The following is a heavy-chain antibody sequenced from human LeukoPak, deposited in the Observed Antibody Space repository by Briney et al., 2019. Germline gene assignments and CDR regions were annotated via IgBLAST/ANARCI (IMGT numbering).Heavy chain of an antibody. D-gene: IGHD3-16*01. Sequence: ASVKVSCKASGYTFTTYGIGWVRQAPGQGLEWMGWISGYNGNTNYAQKFQGRVTMTTDTSTSTAYMELRSLRSDDTAAYYCARTSHESVLYWSDPWGQGTLVNVPS. J-gene: IGHJ5*02. CDR2: ISGYNGNT. V-gene: IGHV1-18*01. CDR1: GYTFTTYG. CDR3: ARTSHESVLYWSDP.